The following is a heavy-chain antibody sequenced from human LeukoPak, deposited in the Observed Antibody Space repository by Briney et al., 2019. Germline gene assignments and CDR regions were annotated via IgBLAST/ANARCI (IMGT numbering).Heavy chain of an antibody. CDR1: GGSIMSYNHY. CDR2: IYNSVSP. Sequence: SETLSLTCSVSGGSIMSYNHYWGWIRQPPGKGLEWIGSIYNSVSPYYNPSLKSRVTISAETSNNQFSVRLTSVTAADTAIYYCVRHFSRSFLGGWVGPWGQGSLVTVSS. D-gene: IGHD2/OR15-2a*01. CDR3: VRHFSRSFLGGWVGP. J-gene: IGHJ5*02. V-gene: IGHV4-39*01.